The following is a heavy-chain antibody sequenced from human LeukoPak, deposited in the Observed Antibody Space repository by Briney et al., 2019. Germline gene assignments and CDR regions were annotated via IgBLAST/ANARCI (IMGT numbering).Heavy chain of an antibody. V-gene: IGHV4-4*07. J-gene: IGHJ3*02. CDR3: ARGYFDWLLTSGFEAFDI. Sequence: PSETLSLTCTVSGGSISSYYWSWIRQPAGKGLEWIGRIYTSGSTNYNPSLKSRVTMSVDTSKNQFSLKLSSVTAADTAVYYCARGYFDWLLTSGFEAFDIWGQGTMVTVSS. CDR2: IYTSGST. D-gene: IGHD3-9*01. CDR1: GGSISSYY.